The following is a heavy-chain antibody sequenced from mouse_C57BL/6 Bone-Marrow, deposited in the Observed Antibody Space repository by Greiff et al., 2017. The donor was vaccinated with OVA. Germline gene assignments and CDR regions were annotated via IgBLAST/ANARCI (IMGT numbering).Heavy chain of an antibody. D-gene: IGHD1-1*01. V-gene: IGHV6-3*01. J-gene: IGHJ2*01. CDR3: TDYYVSEGGD. Sequence: EVKLVESGGGLVQPGGSMKLSCVASGFTFSNYWMNWVRQSPEKGLEWVAKIRLKSDNYATHYGESGRGRFTISSDDSNSSVYMQMNNLRAEDTGVYYCTDYYVSEGGDWGQGTTLTVSS. CDR2: IRLKSDNYAT. CDR1: GFTFSNYW.